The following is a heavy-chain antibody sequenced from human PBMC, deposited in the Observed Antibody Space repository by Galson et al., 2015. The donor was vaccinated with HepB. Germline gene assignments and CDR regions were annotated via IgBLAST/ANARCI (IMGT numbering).Heavy chain of an antibody. CDR1: GYSFTSYW. V-gene: IGHV5-10-1*01. J-gene: IGHJ6*02. CDR3: ARHRTGYSSGWYPYYYYGMDV. D-gene: IGHD6-19*01. Sequence: QSGAEVKKPGESLRISCKGSGYSFTSYWISWVRQMPGKGLEWMGRIDPSDSYTNYSPSFQGHVTISADKSISTAYLQWSSLKASDTAMYYCARHRTGYSSGWYPYYYYGMDVWGQGTTVTVSS. CDR2: IDPSDSYT.